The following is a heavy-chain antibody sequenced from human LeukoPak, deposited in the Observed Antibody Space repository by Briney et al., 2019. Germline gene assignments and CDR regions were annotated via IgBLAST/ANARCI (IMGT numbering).Heavy chain of an antibody. V-gene: IGHV3-74*01. D-gene: IGHD6-6*01. CDR3: AGGGVYSSSPFDY. CDR2: INSEGSST. Sequence: PGGSLRLSCAASGFTFSNYWMHWVRQAPGKGLVWVSRINSEGSSTNYADSVKGRFTISRDNAKNTLSLQMNSLGAEDTAVYYCAGGGVYSSSPFDYWGQGTLVTVSS. CDR1: GFTFSNYW. J-gene: IGHJ4*02.